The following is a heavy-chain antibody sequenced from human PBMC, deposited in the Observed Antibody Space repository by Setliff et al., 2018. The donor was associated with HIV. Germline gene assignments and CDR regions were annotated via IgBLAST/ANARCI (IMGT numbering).Heavy chain of an antibody. CDR3: VRDKWLVPDTFDI. J-gene: IGHJ3*02. CDR1: GFTFSDYY. V-gene: IGHV3-11*05. CDR2: ISSSSSYT. D-gene: IGHD6-19*01. Sequence: GGSLRLSCAASGFTFSDYYMSWIRQAPGKGLKWVSYISSSSSYTNYADSVKGRFTISRDNAKNSLYLQMNSLRAEDMALYYCVRDKWLVPDTFDIWGQGTMVTVSS.